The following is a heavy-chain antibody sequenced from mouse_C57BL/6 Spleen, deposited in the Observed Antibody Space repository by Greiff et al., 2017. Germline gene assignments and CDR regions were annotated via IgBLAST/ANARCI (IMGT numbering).Heavy chain of an antibody. CDR3: ARGDGYDWFAY. D-gene: IGHD2-2*01. CDR1: GYTFTSYW. J-gene: IGHJ3*01. V-gene: IGHV1-69*01. CDR2: IDPSDSYT. Sequence: QVQLQQPGAELVMPGASVKLSCKASGYTFTSYWMHWVKQRPGQGLEWIGEIDPSDSYTNYNQKFKGKSTLTLDKSSSTAYMQLSSLTSEDSAVYYCARGDGYDWFAYWGQGTLVTVSA.